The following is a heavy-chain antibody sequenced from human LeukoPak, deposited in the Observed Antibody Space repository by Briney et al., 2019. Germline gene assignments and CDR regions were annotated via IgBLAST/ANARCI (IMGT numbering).Heavy chain of an antibody. CDR2: INPSGGST. V-gene: IGHV1-46*01. D-gene: IGHD4-23*01. CDR3: ARDPGFYGGNSGPDAFDI. Sequence: GASVKVSCKASGYTFTSYYMHWVRQAPGQGLEWMGIINPSGGSTSYAQKFQGRVTMTRDTSTSTVYMELSSLRSEDTAVYYCARDPGFYGGNSGPDAFDIWGQGTMVTVSS. CDR1: GYTFTSYY. J-gene: IGHJ3*02.